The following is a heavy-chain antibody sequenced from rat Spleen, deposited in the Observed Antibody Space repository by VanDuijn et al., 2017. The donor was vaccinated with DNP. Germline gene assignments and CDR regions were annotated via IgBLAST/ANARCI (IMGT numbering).Heavy chain of an antibody. CDR1: GFSLTSYS. V-gene: IGHV2-6*01. J-gene: IGHJ2*01. Sequence: QVQLKESGPGLVQPSQTLSLTCPVSGFSLTSYSVAWVRQPPAKGLEWVAAISSGGNTFYNSALKSRLSISRDTSKSQVFLKMNSLHTEDTAMYFCARSDYSDGGYYYGYFDYWGQGVMVTVSS. D-gene: IGHD1-12*02. CDR2: ISSGGNT. CDR3: ARSDYSDGGYYYGYFDY.